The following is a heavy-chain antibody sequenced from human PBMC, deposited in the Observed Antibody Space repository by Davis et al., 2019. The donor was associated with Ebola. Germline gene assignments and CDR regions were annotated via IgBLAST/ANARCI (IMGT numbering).Heavy chain of an antibody. Sequence: PSETLSLTCAVYGGSFSGYYWSWIRQPPGKGLEWIGEINHSGSTNYNPSLKSRVTISVDTSKNQFSLKLSSVTAADTAVYYCARDVRYCSGGSCYPEGDYWGQGTLVTVSS. CDR3: ARDVRYCSGGSCYPEGDY. D-gene: IGHD2-15*01. CDR2: INHSGST. J-gene: IGHJ4*02. V-gene: IGHV4-34*01. CDR1: GGSFSGYY.